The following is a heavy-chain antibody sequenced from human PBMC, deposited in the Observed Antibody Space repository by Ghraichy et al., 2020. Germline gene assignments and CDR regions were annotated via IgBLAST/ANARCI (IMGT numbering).Heavy chain of an antibody. J-gene: IGHJ3*02. CDR1: GGSISSSSYF. D-gene: IGHD2-21*02. CDR2: IYYYGNT. Sequence: SETLSLTCTVSGGSISSSSYFWGWIRQPPGKWLEWIGSIYYYGNTYYNPSLKSRVTISVDTSKNQFSLKLSSVTAADTAVYYCARHENIVVVTAPRAFNIWAKGQWSPSLQ. CDR3: ARHENIVVVTAPRAFNI. V-gene: IGHV4-39*01.